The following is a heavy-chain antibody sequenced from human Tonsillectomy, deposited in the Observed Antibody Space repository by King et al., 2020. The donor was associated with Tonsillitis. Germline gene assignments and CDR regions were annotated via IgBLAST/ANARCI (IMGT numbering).Heavy chain of an antibody. CDR3: ERDRDILTGYYYDGLDV. CDR1: GFTFSNYG. CDR2: IWYDGSYK. J-gene: IGHJ6*02. Sequence: VQLVESGGGVVQPGRSLRLSCAASGFTFSNYGMHWVRQAPGKGLEWVALIWYDGSYKFYADSVKGRFTISRDNSKNTLYLQMNSLRAEDTAVYDCERDRDILTGYYYDGLDVWGQGTTVTVSS. V-gene: IGHV3-33*01. D-gene: IGHD3-9*01.